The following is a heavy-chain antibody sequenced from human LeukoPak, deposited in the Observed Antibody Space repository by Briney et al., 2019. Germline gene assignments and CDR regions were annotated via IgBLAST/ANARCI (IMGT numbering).Heavy chain of an antibody. V-gene: IGHV3-7*01. Sequence: GGSLRLSCAASGFIFSSYWMSWVRQAPGKGLEWVANIKQDGSEKYYVDSVKGRFTISRDNAKNSLYLQMNRLRAEDTAVYYCARERQLERLAFGKEGSAFDYWGQGTLVTVSS. CDR2: IKQDGSEK. D-gene: IGHD1-1*01. CDR1: GFIFSSYW. J-gene: IGHJ4*02. CDR3: ARERQLERLAFGKEGSAFDY.